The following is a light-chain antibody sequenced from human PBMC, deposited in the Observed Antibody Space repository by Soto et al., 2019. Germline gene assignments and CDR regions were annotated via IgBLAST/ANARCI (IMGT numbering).Light chain of an antibody. V-gene: IGKV1-5*03. CDR3: QQYNTYPWT. Sequence: DIQMTQSPSTLSASVGDRVTITCRASQSISSWLAWYQQKPGKAPKLLIYKASSLESGVPSRFSGSESGTEFTLTISSLQPDDFATYYCQQYNTYPWTFGLGTKVDIK. CDR2: KAS. J-gene: IGKJ1*01. CDR1: QSISSW.